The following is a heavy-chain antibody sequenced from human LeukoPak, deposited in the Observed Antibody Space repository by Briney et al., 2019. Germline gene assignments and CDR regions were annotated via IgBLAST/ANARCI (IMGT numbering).Heavy chain of an antibody. CDR2: ISGSGGST. CDR3: AKDRYGAAAGKGRCFDY. V-gene: IGHV3-23*01. Sequence: PGGSLRLSCAASGFTFSSYAMSWVRQAPGKGQEWVSAISGSGGSTYYADSVKGRFTISRDNSKNTLYLQMNSLRAEDTAVYYCAKDRYGAAAGKGRCFDYWGQGTLVTVSS. D-gene: IGHD6-13*01. CDR1: GFTFSSYA. J-gene: IGHJ4*02.